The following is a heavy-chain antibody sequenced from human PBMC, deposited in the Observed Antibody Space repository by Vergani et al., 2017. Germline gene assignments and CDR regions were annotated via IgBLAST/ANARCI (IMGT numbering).Heavy chain of an antibody. J-gene: IGHJ4*02. CDR2: LRYSGPT. CDR3: ARHDRNACTATVGWYDY. D-gene: IGHD2-8*02. Sequence: QLQLQESGPGLVEPLETLSLTCTVSGASISSNSYYWGWVRQSPGNGLEWVGSLRYSGPTYFNLPLQSRTTISLDTSKNQFSLKLSSVTAADPALYFCARHDRNACTATVGWYDYWGQGCLVTVSS. CDR1: GASISSNSYY. V-gene: IGHV4-39*01.